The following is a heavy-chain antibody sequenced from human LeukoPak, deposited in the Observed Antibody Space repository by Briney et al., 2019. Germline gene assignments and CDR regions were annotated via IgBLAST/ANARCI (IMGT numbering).Heavy chain of an antibody. V-gene: IGHV4-34*01. CDR1: GGSFSGYY. J-gene: IGHJ6*04. CDR3: ARGLSRGHSSGWYGGSSGMDV. CDR2: INHSGST. Sequence: RSSETLSLTCAVYGGSFSGYYWSWIRQPPGKGLEWIGEINHSGSTNYNPSLKSRVTISVDTSKNQFSLKLSSVTAADTAVYYCARGLSRGHSSGWYGGSSGMDVWGKGTTVTVSP. D-gene: IGHD6-19*01.